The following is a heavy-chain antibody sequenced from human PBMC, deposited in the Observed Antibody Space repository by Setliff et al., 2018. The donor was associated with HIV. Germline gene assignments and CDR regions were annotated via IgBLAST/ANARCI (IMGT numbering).Heavy chain of an antibody. D-gene: IGHD6-19*01. J-gene: IGHJ3*02. CDR3: ARVPYRRAWFSGGHDAFDI. CDR1: GYSFARYG. Sequence: ASVKVSCKASGYSFARYGLSWVRQAPGQGLEWMGWISGFNGNTKYAQSFQDRVAMTTETATRTAYMEMRSLRSDDTAVYFSARVPYRRAWFSGGHDAFDILGQGTMVTVSS. CDR2: ISGFNGNT. V-gene: IGHV1-18*01.